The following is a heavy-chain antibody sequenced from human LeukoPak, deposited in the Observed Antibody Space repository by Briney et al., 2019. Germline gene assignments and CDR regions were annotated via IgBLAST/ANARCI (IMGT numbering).Heavy chain of an antibody. CDR1: GYTFTSYD. CDR2: INPSGGST. CDR3: ASERVVGAIDDDY. J-gene: IGHJ4*02. V-gene: IGHV1-46*03. D-gene: IGHD1-26*01. Sequence: ASVKVSCKASGYTFTSYDINWVRQAPGQGLEWMGIINPSGGSTSYAQRFQGRVTMTRDTPTSTVYMELSSLRSEDTAVYYCASERVVGAIDDDYWGQGTLVTVSS.